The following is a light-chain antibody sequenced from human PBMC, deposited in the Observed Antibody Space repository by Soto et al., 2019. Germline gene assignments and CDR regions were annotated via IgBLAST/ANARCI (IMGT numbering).Light chain of an antibody. Sequence: EIVLTQSPGTLSLSPGERATLSCRASQIISSNYLAWYQQKPGQAPRLLIYGASSRATGIPDRFSGSGSGTDFALTISRPEPEDFAVFYCQQYGSSPYTFGQGTKLEIK. CDR1: QIISSNY. CDR3: QQYGSSPYT. V-gene: IGKV3-20*01. J-gene: IGKJ2*01. CDR2: GAS.